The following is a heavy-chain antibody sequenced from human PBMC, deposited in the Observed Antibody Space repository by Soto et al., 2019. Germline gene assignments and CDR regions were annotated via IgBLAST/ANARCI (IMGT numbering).Heavy chain of an antibody. V-gene: IGHV4-34*01. CDR3: ARGRFWSGNFGN. Sequence: QVQLQQWGAGLLKPSETLSLTCAIYGGSFSDYFWSWIRQSPGKGLEWIGESNHSGSTNYNSSLKSRVTISVDTSKSQFFLKLTSVTAADTAVYYCARGRFWSGNFGNWGQGTLVTVS. CDR2: SNHSGST. D-gene: IGHD3-3*01. J-gene: IGHJ4*02. CDR1: GGSFSDYF.